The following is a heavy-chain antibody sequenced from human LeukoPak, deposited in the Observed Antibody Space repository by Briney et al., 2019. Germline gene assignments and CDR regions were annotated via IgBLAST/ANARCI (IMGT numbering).Heavy chain of an antibody. CDR2: IYYSGST. CDR3: ARGGVYRRAFDI. D-gene: IGHD6-13*01. J-gene: IGHJ3*02. V-gene: IGHV4-59*01. CDR1: GGSISSYY. Sequence: SETLSLTCTVSGGSISSYYWSWIRQPPGKGLEWIGYIYYSGSTNYNPSLKSRVTISVDTSKSQFSLKLSSVTAADTAVYYCARGGVYRRAFDIWGQGTMVTVSS.